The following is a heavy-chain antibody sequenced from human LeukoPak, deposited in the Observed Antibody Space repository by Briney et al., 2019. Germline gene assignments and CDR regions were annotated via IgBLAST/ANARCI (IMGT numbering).Heavy chain of an antibody. D-gene: IGHD3-16*02. J-gene: IGHJ4*02. Sequence: PGRSLRLSCAAWRFIFSSYGMHWVRQAPGKGLEWVAAISYDGSNNNYADSVKGRFTISRDNSKNTLYLQTNSLRGEDTAVYYCAREITFGGVIVQPFDFWGQGTLVTVSS. CDR3: AREITFGGVIVQPFDF. V-gene: IGHV3-30*03. CDR1: RFIFSSYG. CDR2: ISYDGSNN.